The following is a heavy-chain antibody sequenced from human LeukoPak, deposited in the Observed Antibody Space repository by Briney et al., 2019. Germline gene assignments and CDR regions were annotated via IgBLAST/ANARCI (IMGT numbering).Heavy chain of an antibody. CDR3: AKTGQYFDWLLGWFDP. D-gene: IGHD3-9*01. CDR2: FDPEDGET. V-gene: IGHV1-24*01. Sequence: ASVKVSCKVSGYTLTELSMHWVRQAPGKGLEWMGGFDPEDGETIYAQKFQGRVTMTEDTSTGTAYMELSSLRSEDTAVYYCAKTGQYFDWLLGWFDPWGQGTLVTVSS. J-gene: IGHJ5*02. CDR1: GYTLTELS.